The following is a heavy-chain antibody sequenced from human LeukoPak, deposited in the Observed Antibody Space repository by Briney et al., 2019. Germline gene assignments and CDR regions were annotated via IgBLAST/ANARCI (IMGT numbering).Heavy chain of an antibody. J-gene: IGHJ5*02. Sequence: GGSLRLSCAASGFTFSSYGMHWVRQAPGKGLEWVAVISYDGSNKYYADSVKGRFTISRDNSKNTLYLQMNSLRAEDTAVYYRARDDSGWYPWGQGTLVTVSS. CDR1: GFTFSSYG. V-gene: IGHV3-30*03. D-gene: IGHD6-19*01. CDR2: ISYDGSNK. CDR3: ARDDSGWYP.